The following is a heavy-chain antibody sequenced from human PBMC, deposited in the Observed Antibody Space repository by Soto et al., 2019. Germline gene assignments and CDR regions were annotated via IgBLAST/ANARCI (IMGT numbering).Heavy chain of an antibody. Sequence: GGSLRLSCVGSGFTFSNYGMHWVRQPPGKGLEWVALISDDGDKRYYADSVRGRLIISRDNSKDTLYLQMNSLGPDDTAVYFCAKARARIVGANSFDYWGQGTPVTVSS. CDR1: GFTFSNYG. CDR3: AKARARIVGANSFDY. V-gene: IGHV3-30*18. D-gene: IGHD1-26*01. J-gene: IGHJ4*02. CDR2: ISDDGDKR.